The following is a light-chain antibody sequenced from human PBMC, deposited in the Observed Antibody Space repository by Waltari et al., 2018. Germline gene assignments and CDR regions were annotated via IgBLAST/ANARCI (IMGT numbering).Light chain of an antibody. J-gene: IGLJ2*01. CDR1: SSNIGNYY. Sequence: QSVLKQPPSVSAAPGQKVTISCSGSSSNIGNYYVSWFYHLPRAAPKLLIYDNEKRPSGVPARFSASKTGTSATLVTTGRQSGDEADDYCATWDNNRKDVVFGGGTKLTVL. V-gene: IGLV1-51*01. CDR2: DNE. CDR3: ATWDNNRKDVV.